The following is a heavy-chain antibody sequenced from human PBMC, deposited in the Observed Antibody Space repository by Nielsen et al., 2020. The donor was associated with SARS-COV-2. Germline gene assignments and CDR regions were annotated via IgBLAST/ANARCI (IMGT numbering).Heavy chain of an antibody. CDR3: ARDRGLFMFGGASSSPTFDY. V-gene: IGHV3-30*04. D-gene: IGHD3-10*02. Sequence: GESLKISCAASGFTFSSYAMHWVRQAPGKGLEWVAVISYDGSNKYYADSVKGRFTISRDNSKNTLYLQMNSLRAEDTAVYYCARDRGLFMFGGASSSPTFDYWGQGTLVTVSS. J-gene: IGHJ4*02. CDR1: GFTFSSYA. CDR2: ISYDGSNK.